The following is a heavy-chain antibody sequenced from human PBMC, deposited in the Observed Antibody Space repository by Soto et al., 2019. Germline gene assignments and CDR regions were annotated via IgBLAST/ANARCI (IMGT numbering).Heavy chain of an antibody. CDR3: ARRGFEGYSSSWFDP. J-gene: IGHJ5*02. CDR2: IFPGDSST. CDR1: GYSFTNYW. D-gene: IGHD5-18*01. Sequence: GEALKISCKRSGYSFTNYWIGWVRQMPGKGLEWMGIIFPGDSSTRYSPSFQGQVTISADKSISTAYLQWSSLKASDTAMYYCARRGFEGYSSSWFDPWGQGTLVTVSS. V-gene: IGHV5-51*01.